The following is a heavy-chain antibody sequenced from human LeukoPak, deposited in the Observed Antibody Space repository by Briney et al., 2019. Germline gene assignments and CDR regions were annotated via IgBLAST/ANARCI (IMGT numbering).Heavy chain of an antibody. J-gene: IGHJ4*02. CDR2: INPSGGST. CDR1: GYTFTSYY. D-gene: IGHD6-19*01. V-gene: IGHV1-46*01. CDR3: ASSGWYGDFDY. Sequence: ASVKVSCKASGYTFTSYYMHWVRQAPGQGLEWMGIINPSGGSTSYAQKFQGRVTMTRDMSTSTAYMELSRLRSDDTAVYYCASSGWYGDFDYWGQGTLVTVSS.